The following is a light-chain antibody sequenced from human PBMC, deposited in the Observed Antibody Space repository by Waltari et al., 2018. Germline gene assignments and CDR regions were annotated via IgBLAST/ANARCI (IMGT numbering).Light chain of an antibody. V-gene: IGLV2-14*03. CDR2: DVS. J-gene: IGLJ1*01. CDR3: SSYSASITPYV. CDR1: SSDVGGYNH. Sequence: QSALTQPASVSGSPGQSITISCTGTSSDVGGYNHVSWYQQHPGKAPKLIIYDVSRRHSGVSNRFVGSKSGNTACLTISGLQAEDQAVYLCSSYSASITPYVFGTGTKVTVL.